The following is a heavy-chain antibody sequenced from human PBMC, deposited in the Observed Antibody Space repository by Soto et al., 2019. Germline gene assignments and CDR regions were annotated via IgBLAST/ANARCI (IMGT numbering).Heavy chain of an antibody. J-gene: IGHJ4*02. CDR3: LRHGNGTPYYFDF. D-gene: IGHD1-1*01. CDR1: GYKFIGYW. CDR2: IDPSDSYT. V-gene: IGHV5-10-1*03. Sequence: EVQLVQSGAEVKKPGESLTISCKGSGYKFIGYWISWVRQMPGKGLEWVGRIDPSDSYTSYSPSFQGHVTISVDKSIITAYLQWRSLQASDTAKYYCLRHGNGTPYYFDFWGRGTLVPVSS.